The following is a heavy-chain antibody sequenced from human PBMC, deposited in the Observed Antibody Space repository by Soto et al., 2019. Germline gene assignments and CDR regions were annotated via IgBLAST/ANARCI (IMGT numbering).Heavy chain of an antibody. CDR2: IYYSGTT. J-gene: IGHJ6*03. CDR3: ARSGGWQETPDGGGYFYYYMDV. Sequence: SETLSLTCNVSGGSIRSYYWSWIRQPPGKGLEWIGFIYYSGTTNYNPSLKSRVAMSVDTSKNPFSLKLSSVTAADTAVYYCARSGGWQETPDGGGYFYYYMDVWGRGTTVTVSS. D-gene: IGHD2-15*01. V-gene: IGHV4-59*08. CDR1: GGSIRSYY.